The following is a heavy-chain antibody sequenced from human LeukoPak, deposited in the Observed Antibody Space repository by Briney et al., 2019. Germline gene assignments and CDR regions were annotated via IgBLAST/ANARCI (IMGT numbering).Heavy chain of an antibody. V-gene: IGHV5-51*01. CDR3: ARGRYLWGYYDSSGPYDY. D-gene: IGHD3-22*01. CDR1: GYSFTSYW. J-gene: IGHJ4*02. CDR2: IYPGDSDT. Sequence: GESLKISCKGSGYSFTSYWIGWVRQMPGKGLEWMGIIYPGDSDTRYSPSFQGQVTISADKSISTAYLQWSSLKASDTAMYYCARGRYLWGYYDSSGPYDYWGQGTLVTVSS.